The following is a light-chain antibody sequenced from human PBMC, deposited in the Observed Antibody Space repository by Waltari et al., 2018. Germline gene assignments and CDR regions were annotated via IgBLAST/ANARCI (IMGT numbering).Light chain of an antibody. CDR1: SSDIGAYNY. CDR3: GSYTGSDIYL. V-gene: IGLV2-14*01. CDR2: NVN. J-gene: IGLJ1*01. Sequence: QSALTQPALVSGSPGQSITISCTGTSSDIGAYNYASWYQQHPGKAPKVIIYNVNERPSRVSSRFSGSKSGNTASLTISGLQAEDEADYYCGSYTGSDIYLFGTGTKVTVL.